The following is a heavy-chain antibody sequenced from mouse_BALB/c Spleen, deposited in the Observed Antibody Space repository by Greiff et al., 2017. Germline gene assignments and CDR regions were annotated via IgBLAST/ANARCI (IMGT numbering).Heavy chain of an antibody. CDR3: ARGRYGSSPRAMDY. V-gene: IGHV5-17*02. CDR1: GFTFSSFG. Sequence: EVQLVVSGGGLVQPGGSRKLSCAASGFTFSSFGMHWVRQAPGKGLEWVAYLSSGSSTIYYADTVKGRFTISRDNPNNTLFLQMTSLRSEDTAMYYCARGRYGSSPRAMDYRGQGNSDTVSS. CDR2: LSSGSSTI. D-gene: IGHD1-1*01. J-gene: IGHJ4*01.